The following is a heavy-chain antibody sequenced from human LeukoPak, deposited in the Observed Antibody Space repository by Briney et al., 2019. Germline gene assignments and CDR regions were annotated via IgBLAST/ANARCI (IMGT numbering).Heavy chain of an antibody. CDR1: GGTFSSYA. Sequence: GASVKVSCKASGGTFSSYAISWVRQAPGQGLEWMGRIIPILGIANYAQKFQGRVTITADKSTSTAYMELSSLRSEDTAVYYCARENRVVAAPFDYWGQGTLVTVSS. CDR3: ARENRVVAAPFDY. J-gene: IGHJ4*02. V-gene: IGHV1-69*04. CDR2: IIPILGIA. D-gene: IGHD2-15*01.